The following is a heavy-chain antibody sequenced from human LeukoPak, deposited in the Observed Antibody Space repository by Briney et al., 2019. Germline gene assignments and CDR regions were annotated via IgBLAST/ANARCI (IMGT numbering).Heavy chain of an antibody. CDR3: ARDGRCYYDSSGYSSFDY. Sequence: TGGSLRLSCAASGFTFSDYYMSWIRQAPGKGLEWVSYISSSGSTIYYADSVKGRFTISRDNAKNSLYLQMNSLRAEDTAVYYCARDGRCYYDSSGYSSFDYWGQGTLVTVSS. V-gene: IGHV3-11*04. CDR2: ISSSGSTI. CDR1: GFTFSDYY. D-gene: IGHD3-22*01. J-gene: IGHJ4*02.